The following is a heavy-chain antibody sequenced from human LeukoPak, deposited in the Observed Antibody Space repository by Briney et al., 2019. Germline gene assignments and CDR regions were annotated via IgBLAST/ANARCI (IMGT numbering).Heavy chain of an antibody. D-gene: IGHD3-16*01. V-gene: IGHV3-23*01. Sequence: GGSLRLSCAASGFIFTSYAKNWVRQAPGKGLEWVSGISGLGDSTYYADSVKGRFTISRGNSKNTVYLQMNSLRAEDTAVYYCAKKVGGVYAFDIWGQGTMVTVSS. CDR3: AKKVGGVYAFDI. J-gene: IGHJ3*02. CDR2: ISGLGDST. CDR1: GFIFTSYA.